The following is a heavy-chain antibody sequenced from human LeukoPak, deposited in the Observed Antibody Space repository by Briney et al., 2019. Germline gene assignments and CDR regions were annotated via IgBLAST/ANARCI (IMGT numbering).Heavy chain of an antibody. CDR2: IRGSGGRI. CDR3: AKNPRLEGWIYFDS. Sequence: GGSLRLFCGASGFTYSRYSMSWVRQATGKGLEGVSSIRGSGGRIDYADSVKGRFTISRDNSKNTLSLQMNSLTAEDTAVYYCAKNPRLEGWIYFDSWGQGILVTVSS. J-gene: IGHJ4*02. D-gene: IGHD1-1*01. V-gene: IGHV3-23*01. CDR1: GFTYSRYS.